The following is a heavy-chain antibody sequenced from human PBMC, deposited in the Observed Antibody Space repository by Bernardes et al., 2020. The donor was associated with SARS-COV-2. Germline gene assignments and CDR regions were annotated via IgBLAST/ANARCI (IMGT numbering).Heavy chain of an antibody. D-gene: IGHD2-2*01. CDR1: GITLREYW. CDR3: AGTSTTCCDY. J-gene: IGHJ4*02. CDR2: MRGDGSGT. Sequence: GGSLRLSCAASGITLREYWMHWVRQAPGKGLVWLSRMRGDGSGTTYADSVKGRFIISRDNAKNTLYLQMNSLRVEDTGVYYCAGTSTTCCDYWGQGTQVTVSS. V-gene: IGHV3-74*01.